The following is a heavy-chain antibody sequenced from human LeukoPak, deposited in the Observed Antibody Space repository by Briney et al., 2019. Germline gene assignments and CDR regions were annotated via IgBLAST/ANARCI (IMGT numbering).Heavy chain of an antibody. J-gene: IGHJ4*02. CDR1: GFTFSSYA. CDR2: ISGSGGST. CDR3: ATGDDSSGYYYAPTFDY. D-gene: IGHD3-22*01. Sequence: PGGSLRLSCAASGFTFSSYAMSWVRQAPGKGLEWVSAISGSGGSTYYADSVKGRFTISRDNSKSTLYLQMNSLRAEDTAVYYCATGDDSSGYYYAPTFDYWGQGTLVTVSS. V-gene: IGHV3-23*01.